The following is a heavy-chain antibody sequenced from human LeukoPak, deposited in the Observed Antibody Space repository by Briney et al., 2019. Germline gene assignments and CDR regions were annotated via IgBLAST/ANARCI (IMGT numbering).Heavy chain of an antibody. J-gene: IGHJ4*02. CDR3: ARGGGGEYSSGWYDY. CDR1: GGSISSYY. CDR2: IYYSRTT. Sequence: SETLSLTCTVSGGSISSYYWSWIRQPPGKGLEWIGYIYYSRTTNYNPSLKSRVTISVATSKNQFSLNLSSVTAADTAVYYCARGGGGEYSSGWYDYWGQGTLVTVSS. V-gene: IGHV4-59*01. D-gene: IGHD6-19*01.